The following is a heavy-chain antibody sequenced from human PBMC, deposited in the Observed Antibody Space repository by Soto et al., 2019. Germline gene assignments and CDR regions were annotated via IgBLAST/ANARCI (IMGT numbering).Heavy chain of an antibody. CDR3: VRDLGRYFRSGYMDL. J-gene: IGHJ6*03. D-gene: IGHD3-9*01. V-gene: IGHV3-21*02. CDR2: INEDSTYI. CDR1: GFAFNTYS. Sequence: EVQLVESGGGLVKPGGSLRLSCTASGFAFNTYSMNWVRQAPGKGLEWVYSINEDSTYIYYADSLRGRITISRDNAKDSLFLQMNRLRPDDTAVSYCVRDLGRYFRSGYMDLWGDGATVTVSS.